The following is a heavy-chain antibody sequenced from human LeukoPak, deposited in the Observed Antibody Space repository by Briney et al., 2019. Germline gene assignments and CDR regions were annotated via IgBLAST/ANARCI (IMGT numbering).Heavy chain of an antibody. Sequence: GTSLRLSCTASGFNFGRFGMHWVRQAPGQGPEWVAVLWFDGSKEFYAESVKGRFNISRDNSKDTLYLHMSNLRAGDTAMYYSVRGGENFFDYWGQGTLVTVSS. D-gene: IGHD3-10*01. J-gene: IGHJ4*02. CDR1: GFNFGRFG. CDR3: VRGGENFFDY. V-gene: IGHV3-33*01. CDR2: LWFDGSKE.